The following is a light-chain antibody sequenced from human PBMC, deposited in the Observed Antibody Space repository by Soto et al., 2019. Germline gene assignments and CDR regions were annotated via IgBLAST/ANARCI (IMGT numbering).Light chain of an antibody. CDR2: GNN. J-gene: IGLJ3*02. CDR1: SSNIGAGSD. V-gene: IGLV1-40*01. CDR3: QSYDSSRRAWV. Sequence: QSVLTQPPSLSGAPGQKITISCTGSSSNIGAGSDVHWFQHLPGTAPKVLIYGNNNRPSGVPDRFSGSKSGTSGSLAITGLQAEDEADYYCQSYDSSRRAWVFGGGTKLTVL.